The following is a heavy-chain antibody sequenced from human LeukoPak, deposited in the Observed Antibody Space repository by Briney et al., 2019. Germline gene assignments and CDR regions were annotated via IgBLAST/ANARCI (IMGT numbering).Heavy chain of an antibody. V-gene: IGHV3-30*02. J-gene: IGHJ4*02. CDR2: IRYDANIK. CDR1: GFTFSSLG. D-gene: IGHD6-13*01. Sequence: GGSLRLSCAASGFTFSSLGLHWVRQAPGKGLEWVAFIRYDANIKYYADSVKGRFTISRDNSKNTLYLQMNSLRAEDTAVYYCAKGHSSSWSFFDYWGQGTLVIVSS. CDR3: AKGHSSSWSFFDY.